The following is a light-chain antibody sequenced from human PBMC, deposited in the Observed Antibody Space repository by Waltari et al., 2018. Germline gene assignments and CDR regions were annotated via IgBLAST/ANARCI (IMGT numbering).Light chain of an antibody. V-gene: IGLV3-10*01. Sequence: SHELTQPPSVSVSPGQTARNTCSGDALSRNYAYWYQQKSGQAPVLVIYEDNKRPSGIPERFSGSGSGTMATLTISGAKVDDEADYYCYSSDNSGFYKLFGGGTKLTVL. J-gene: IGLJ2*01. CDR1: ALSRNY. CDR2: EDN. CDR3: YSSDNSGFYKL.